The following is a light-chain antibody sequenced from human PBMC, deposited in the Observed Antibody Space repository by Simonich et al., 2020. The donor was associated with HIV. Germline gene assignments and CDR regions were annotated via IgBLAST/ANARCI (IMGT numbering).Light chain of an antibody. Sequence: QSALTQPASVSGSPGQSITISCTGTSSDDNTYNYLSWYQQHPGKAPKLMIYDVTNRPSGVSNRFSGSKSGNTASLTISGLQAEDEAHYYCSSYIISGVFGGGTKLTVL. CDR3: SSYIISGV. CDR2: DVT. CDR1: SSDDNTYNY. V-gene: IGLV2-14*01. J-gene: IGLJ3*02.